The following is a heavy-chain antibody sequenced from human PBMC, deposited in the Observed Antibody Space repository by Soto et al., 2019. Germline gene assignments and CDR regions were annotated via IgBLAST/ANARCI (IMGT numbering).Heavy chain of an antibody. V-gene: IGHV3-30-3*01. CDR1: GFTFSSYA. D-gene: IGHD4-4*01. Sequence: GGSLRLSCAASGFTFSSYAMHWVRQAPGKGLEWVAVISYDGSNKYYADSVKGRFTISGDNSKNTLYLQMNSLRAEDTAVYYCASLQAGYYYGMDVWGQGTTVTVSS. J-gene: IGHJ6*02. CDR3: ASLQAGYYYGMDV. CDR2: ISYDGSNK.